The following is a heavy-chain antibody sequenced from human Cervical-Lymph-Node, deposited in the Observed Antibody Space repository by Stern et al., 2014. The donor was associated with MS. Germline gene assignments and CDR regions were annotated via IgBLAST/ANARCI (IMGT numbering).Heavy chain of an antibody. Sequence: QVQLVQSGAEVRKPGASVKVSCKASGYTFTSDDINWVRQAPGQGLEWIGWMNPDSGDTGFAQKFQVRVTMTRDTSITTAFMELTNLRSDDTAVYYCTKAWDSWGPGTLIIVSS. CDR3: TKAWDS. J-gene: IGHJ5*01. CDR1: GYTFTSDD. CDR2: MNPDSGDT. V-gene: IGHV1-8*01.